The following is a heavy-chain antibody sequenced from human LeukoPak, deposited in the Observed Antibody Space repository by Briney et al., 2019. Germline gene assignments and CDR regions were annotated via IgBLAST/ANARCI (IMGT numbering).Heavy chain of an antibody. CDR1: GFTFSSYW. CDR3: ASTGWEPQRWFDP. J-gene: IGHJ5*02. D-gene: IGHD1-26*01. CDR2: INSDGSST. V-gene: IGHV3-74*01. Sequence: GGSLRLSCAASGFTFSSYWMHWVRQAPGKGLVWVSRINSDGSSTSYADSVKGRFTISRDNAKNTLYLQMNSLRSDDTAVYYCASTGWEPQRWFDPWGQGTLVTVSS.